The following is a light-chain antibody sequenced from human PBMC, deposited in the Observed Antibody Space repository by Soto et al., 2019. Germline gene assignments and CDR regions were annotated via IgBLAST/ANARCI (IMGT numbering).Light chain of an antibody. CDR1: QGISSY. V-gene: IGKV1-8*01. Sequence: AIRMTQSPSSFSASTGDRVTITCRASQGISSYLAWYQQKPGKAPKLLIYEASNLESGVPSRFSGSGSGTEFTLTIGGLQPDDFATYYCQQFNSYPITFGQGTRLEIK. CDR2: EAS. J-gene: IGKJ5*01. CDR3: QQFNSYPIT.